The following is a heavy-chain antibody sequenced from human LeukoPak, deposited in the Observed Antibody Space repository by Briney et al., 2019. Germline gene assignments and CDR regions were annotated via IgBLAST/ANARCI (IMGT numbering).Heavy chain of an antibody. CDR1: GFMFSSYY. J-gene: IGHJ6*03. Sequence: GGSLRLSCVGSGFMFSSYYMYWVRQAPGKGLVWVSRIKNAGIDTIYADSVKGRFTVSRDNAKNTVYLQMSSLRAEDTAVYYCARGGYGHNMDVWGEGTTVTVSS. CDR3: ARGGYGHNMDV. V-gene: IGHV3-74*01. CDR2: IKNAGIDT. D-gene: IGHD3-10*01.